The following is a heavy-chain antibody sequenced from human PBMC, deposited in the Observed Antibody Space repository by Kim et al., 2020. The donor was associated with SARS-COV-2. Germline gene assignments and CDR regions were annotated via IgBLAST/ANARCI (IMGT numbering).Heavy chain of an antibody. CDR3: AKAADGGYVMPDS. V-gene: IGHV3-23*01. CDR2: IRGVGSLT. CDR1: GFIFSDYG. J-gene: IGHJ4*02. D-gene: IGHD5-12*01. Sequence: GGSLRLSCAPSGFIFSDYGMTWFRQAPGKGLEWVSSIRGVGSLTHYADSVRGRFSISRGNSKNTVYLQMNNLRADDTAVYFCAKAADGGYVMPDSWGQGVLVTVSS.